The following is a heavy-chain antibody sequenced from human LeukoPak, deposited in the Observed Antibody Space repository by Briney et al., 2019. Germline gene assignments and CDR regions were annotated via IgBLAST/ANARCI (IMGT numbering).Heavy chain of an antibody. V-gene: IGHV3-23*01. J-gene: IGHJ4*02. D-gene: IGHD1-26*01. CDR3: AKGSRGSYDY. CDR1: GFTFSSYV. CDR2: ITDSGFST. Sequence: GGSLRLSCAASGFTFSSYVMSWVRQAPGKGLEWVSSITDSGFSTYYADSVKGRFTISRDNSENTLYLQMNSLRAEDTAVYYCAKGSRGSYDYWGQGTLVTVSS.